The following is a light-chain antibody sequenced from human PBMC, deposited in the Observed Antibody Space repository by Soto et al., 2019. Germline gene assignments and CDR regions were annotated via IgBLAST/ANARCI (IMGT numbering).Light chain of an antibody. Sequence: QSVLTQPPSVCGAPGQRVTISCTGSSSNIGAGYVVHWYQQLPGTAPKLLIYGNSKRPSGVPDRFSGSKSGTSASLAITGLQAEDEADYYCQSYDSSLSGWVFGGGTKLTVL. CDR1: SSNIGAGYV. J-gene: IGLJ3*02. CDR3: QSYDSSLSGWV. V-gene: IGLV1-40*01. CDR2: GNS.